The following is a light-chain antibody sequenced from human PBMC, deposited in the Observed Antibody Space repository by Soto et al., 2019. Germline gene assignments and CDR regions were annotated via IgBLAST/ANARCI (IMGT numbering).Light chain of an antibody. CDR2: DAS. CDR3: HQRSNWPWTT. CDR1: ESVNIY. Sequence: EIVLTQSPATLSLSPGESATLSCRASESVNIYISWYQQKPAQAPRLLIYDASNRATGIPTRFSGSGSGTDFSLTISSREPEDFAVYYWHQRSNWPWTTFGRRMRVDLK. V-gene: IGKV3-11*01. J-gene: IGKJ1*01.